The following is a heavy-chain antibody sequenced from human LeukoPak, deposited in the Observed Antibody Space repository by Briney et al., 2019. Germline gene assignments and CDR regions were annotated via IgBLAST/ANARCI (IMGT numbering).Heavy chain of an antibody. D-gene: IGHD5-18*01. CDR3: ARVFGYEYYYMDV. CDR2: IYYSGSP. J-gene: IGHJ6*03. V-gene: IGHV4-59*01. CDR1: GGSINNYY. Sequence: SETLSLTCTVSGGSINNYYCNWIRQPPGKGLEWIGYIYYSGSPNYNPSLKSRVTISKDTSKNQFSLKLNSVTAADTAVYYCARVFGYEYYYMDVWGKGTTVTVSS.